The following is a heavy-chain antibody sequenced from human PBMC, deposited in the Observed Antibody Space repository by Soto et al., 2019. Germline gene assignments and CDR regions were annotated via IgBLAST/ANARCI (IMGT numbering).Heavy chain of an antibody. CDR1: GFTFSSYS. CDR3: ARERHYGDYLDPECYFDD. Sequence: EVQLLESGGGLVQPGGSLRLSCAASGFTFSSYSMSWVRQAPGKGLEWVSGFRTGGDDGTTYYADSVKGRFTISRDNSKNTLFLQMNSLRAEDTAIYYCARERHYGDYLDPECYFDDWGQGTLVTVSS. V-gene: IGHV3-23*01. J-gene: IGHJ4*02. CDR2: FRTGGDDGTT. D-gene: IGHD4-17*01.